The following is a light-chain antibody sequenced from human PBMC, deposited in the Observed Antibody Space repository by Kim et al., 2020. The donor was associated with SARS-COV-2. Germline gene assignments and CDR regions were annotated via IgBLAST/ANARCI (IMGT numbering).Light chain of an antibody. CDR1: SLRSYY. Sequence: SSELTQDPAVSVALGQTVRITCQGDSLRSYYASWYQQKPGQAPVLVIYGKNNRPSGIPDRFSGSSSGNTASLTITGAQAEEEADYYCNTRDSSGNHLWVFGGGTQLTVL. V-gene: IGLV3-19*01. CDR2: GKN. CDR3: NTRDSSGNHLWV. J-gene: IGLJ3*02.